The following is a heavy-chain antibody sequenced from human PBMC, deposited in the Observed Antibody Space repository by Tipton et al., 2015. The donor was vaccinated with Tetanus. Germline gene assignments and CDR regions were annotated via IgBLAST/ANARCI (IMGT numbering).Heavy chain of an antibody. CDR1: GFTFSSYG. CDR2: IWYDGSNK. D-gene: IGHD1-14*01. V-gene: IGHV3-33*01. CDR3: ARSPEPDY. Sequence: AASGFTFSSYGMHWVRQAPGKGLEWVAVIWYDGSNKYYADSVKGRLTISRDNSKNTLYLQMNSLRAEDTAVYYCARSPEPDYWGQGTLVTVSS. J-gene: IGHJ4*02.